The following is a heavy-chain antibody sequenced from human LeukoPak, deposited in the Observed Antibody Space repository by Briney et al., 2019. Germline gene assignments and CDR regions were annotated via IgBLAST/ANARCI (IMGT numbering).Heavy chain of an antibody. Sequence: ASVKVSCKASGGTFSSYAISWVRQAPGQGLEWMGGIIPIFGTANYAQKFQGRATITADESTSTAYMELSSLRSEDTAVYYCASRTSAAERLYFDYWGQGTLVTVSS. J-gene: IGHJ4*02. V-gene: IGHV1-69*13. CDR2: IIPIFGTA. CDR1: GGTFSSYA. CDR3: ASRTSAAERLYFDY. D-gene: IGHD2-2*01.